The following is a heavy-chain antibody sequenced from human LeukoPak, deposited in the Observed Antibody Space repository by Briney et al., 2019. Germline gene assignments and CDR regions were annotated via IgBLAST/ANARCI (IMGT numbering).Heavy chain of an antibody. CDR1: GGSITGYY. J-gene: IGHJ6*02. V-gene: IGHV4-59*01. CDR3: TRSLGVVIHGGMDV. CDR2: IYYTGST. D-gene: IGHD3-3*01. Sequence: PSETLSLTCSVSGGSITGYYWSWIRQPPGKELEWIAYIYYTGSTNYNPSLKSRVTISVDTSKNQFSLKLGSVTAADTAVYYCTRSLGVVIHGGMDVWGQGTTVTVSS.